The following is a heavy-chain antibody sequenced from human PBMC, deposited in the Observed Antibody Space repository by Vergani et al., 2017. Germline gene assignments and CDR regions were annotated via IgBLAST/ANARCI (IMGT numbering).Heavy chain of an antibody. CDR2: IYYSGTT. J-gene: IGHJ3*02. D-gene: IGHD3-22*01. V-gene: IGHV4-39*07. CDR3: ARLFYDSSGYYYVPFDI. CDR1: GGSISSSSYY. Sequence: QLQLQESGPGLVKPSETLSLTCTVSGGSISSSSYYWGWIRQPPGKGLEWIGSIYYSGTTNYNASLKSRVTISVDTSKNQFSLKLNSVTAADTAVYYCARLFYDSSGYYYVPFDIWGQGTMVTVSS.